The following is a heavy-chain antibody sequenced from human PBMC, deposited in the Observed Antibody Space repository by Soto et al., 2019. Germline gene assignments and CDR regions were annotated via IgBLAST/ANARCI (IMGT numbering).Heavy chain of an antibody. D-gene: IGHD6-25*01. CDR1: GYIFTGYY. V-gene: IGHV1-2*02. CDR3: ATRHTSGRDAFHI. J-gene: IGHJ3*02. Sequence: ASVKVSCKASGYIFTGYYIHWVRQAPGQGLEWMGWINPNSGTNYAQNFQGRVTMTRDTSMSTLYMELNRLTSDDTAVYYCATRHTSGRDAFHIWGQGTKVTVSS. CDR2: INPNSGT.